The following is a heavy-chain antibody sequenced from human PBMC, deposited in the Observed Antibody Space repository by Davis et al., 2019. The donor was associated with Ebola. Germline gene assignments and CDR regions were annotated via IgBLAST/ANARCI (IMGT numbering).Heavy chain of an antibody. V-gene: IGHV4-59*08. CDR1: GGSISSYY. D-gene: IGHD3-10*02. CDR3: ARQGYYVLYGMDV. CDR2: IYYSGST. Sequence: SETLSLTCTVSGGSISSYYWSWIRQPPGKGLEWIGYIYYSGSTNYNPSLKSRVTISVDTSKNQFPLKLSSVTAADTAVYYCARQGYYVLYGMDVWGQGTTVTVSS. J-gene: IGHJ6*02.